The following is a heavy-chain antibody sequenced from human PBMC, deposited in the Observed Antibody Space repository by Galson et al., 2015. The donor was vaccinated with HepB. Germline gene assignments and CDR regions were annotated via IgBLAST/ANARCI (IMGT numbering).Heavy chain of an antibody. CDR2: IYPGDSDT. J-gene: IGHJ1*01. CDR3: ARGVSGDYDVAEYFQH. CDR1: GYSFTSYW. V-gene: IGHV5-51*01. D-gene: IGHD4-17*01. Sequence: QSGAEVKKPGESLKISCTGSGYSFTSYWIGWVRQMPGKGLEWMGIIYPGDSDTRYSPSFQGQVTISADKSISTAYLQWSSLKASDTAMYYCARGVSGDYDVAEYFQHWGQGTLVTVSS.